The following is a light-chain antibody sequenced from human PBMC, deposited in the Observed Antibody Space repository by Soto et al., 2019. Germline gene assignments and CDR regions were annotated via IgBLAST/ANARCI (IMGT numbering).Light chain of an antibody. Sequence: QPVLTQPPSASGTPGQRVTISCSGSSSNIGSNYVYWYQQLPGTAPKLLIYRNNQRPSGFPDRFSGSKSGTSASLAISGLRSEDEADYYCAAWDDSLSGLVVFGGGTKLTVL. J-gene: IGLJ2*01. CDR1: SSNIGSNY. V-gene: IGLV1-47*01. CDR2: RNN. CDR3: AAWDDSLSGLVV.